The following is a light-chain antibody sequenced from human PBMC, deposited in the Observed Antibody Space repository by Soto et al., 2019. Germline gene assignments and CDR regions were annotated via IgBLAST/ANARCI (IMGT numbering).Light chain of an antibody. J-gene: IGLJ3*02. Sequence: QSVLAQPPSVSGAPGQRVTISCTGSSPNIGAGYDVHWYQQLPGTAPKLLIYDNSNRPSGVPDRFSGSKSDTSASLAITGLQAEDEADYYCQSYDNNLTGWVFGGGTQLTVL. CDR2: DNS. CDR1: SPNIGAGYD. V-gene: IGLV1-40*01. CDR3: QSYDNNLTGWV.